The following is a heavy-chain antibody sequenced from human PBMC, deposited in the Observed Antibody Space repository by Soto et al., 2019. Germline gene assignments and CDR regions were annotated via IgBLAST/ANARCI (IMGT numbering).Heavy chain of an antibody. J-gene: IGHJ4*02. Sequence: ASVPVSCKASGYTFTSYDINWVRQPPGQGREWVGWINPSSEYTAHAQKFQGRVTLTRELSTATAYMELSSLTSEDTAVYFWARQVHPGGTGDWGPGTQVTVSS. CDR2: INPSSEYT. CDR1: GYTFTSYD. D-gene: IGHD3-10*01. CDR3: ARQVHPGGTGD. V-gene: IGHV1-8*01.